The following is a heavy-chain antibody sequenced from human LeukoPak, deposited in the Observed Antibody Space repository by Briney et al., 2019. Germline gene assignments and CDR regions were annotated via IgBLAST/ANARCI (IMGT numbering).Heavy chain of an antibody. CDR3: AKVVAARPYYFDY. D-gene: IGHD6-6*01. V-gene: IGHV3-23*01. CDR1: GFTFSDYG. Sequence: PGGTLRLSCAASGFTFSDYGMSWVRQAPGKGLEWVSAISGSGGSTYYADSVKGRFTISRDNSKNTLYLQMNSLRAEDTAVYYCAKVVAARPYYFDYWGQGTLVTVSS. J-gene: IGHJ4*02. CDR2: ISGSGGST.